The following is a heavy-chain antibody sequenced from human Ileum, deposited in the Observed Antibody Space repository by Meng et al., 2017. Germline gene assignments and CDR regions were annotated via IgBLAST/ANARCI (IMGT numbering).Heavy chain of an antibody. V-gene: IGHV3-33*01. CDR3: AVLGPYDDNDY. CDR1: GFPFNIRG. J-gene: IGHJ4*02. Sequence: QVQLVESGGGVVQPGEYLRLSCAASGFPFNIRGMHWVRQAPGKGLEWVGIIWNDGSNQNYSDSVRGRFTISRDNSKNTLYLQMSSLRVDDTALYYCAVLGPYDDNDYWGQGTLVTVSS. CDR2: IWNDGSNQ. D-gene: IGHD5-12*01.